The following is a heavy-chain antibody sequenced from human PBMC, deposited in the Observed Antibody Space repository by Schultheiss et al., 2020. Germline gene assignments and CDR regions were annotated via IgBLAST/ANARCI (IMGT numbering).Heavy chain of an antibody. Sequence: SETLSLTCTVSGGSISSGGYYWSWIRQHPGKGLEWIGYIYYSWSTNYNPSLKSRVTISVDTSKNQFSLKLSSVTAADTAVYYCARGTATYYFDYWGQGTLVTVSS. V-gene: IGHV4-61*08. CDR3: ARGTATYYFDY. CDR2: IYYSWST. D-gene: IGHD1-26*01. J-gene: IGHJ4*02. CDR1: GGSISSGGYY.